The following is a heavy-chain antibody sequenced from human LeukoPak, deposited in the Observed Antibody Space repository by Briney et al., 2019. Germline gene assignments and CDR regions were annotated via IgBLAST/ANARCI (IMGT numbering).Heavy chain of an antibody. Sequence: SETLSLTCTVSGGSISSSSYYWGWIRQPPGMGLEWIGSIYYSGSTYYNPSLKSRVTISVDTSKNQFSLRLSSVTAADTAIYYCAKRRFLEWLSPYAFDIWGQGTMVTVSS. D-gene: IGHD3-3*01. CDR3: AKRRFLEWLSPYAFDI. J-gene: IGHJ3*02. CDR2: IYYSGST. CDR1: GGSISSSSYY. V-gene: IGHV4-39*07.